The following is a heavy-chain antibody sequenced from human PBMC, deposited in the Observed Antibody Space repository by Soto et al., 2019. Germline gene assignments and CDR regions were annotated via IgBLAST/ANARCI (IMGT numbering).Heavy chain of an antibody. J-gene: IGHJ4*02. Sequence: QVQLVQSGAEVKKPGASVKVSCKASGFTFTNYGITWVRQAPGQGLEWLGWISAYKGNTNYAQKFQGRVTMTTDTSTSTAYMGLRSLRSDDMAVYYCASRSGQLPYYFDYWGQGTQVTVSA. D-gene: IGHD6-6*01. CDR3: ASRSGQLPYYFDY. CDR1: GFTFTNYG. V-gene: IGHV1-18*03. CDR2: ISAYKGNT.